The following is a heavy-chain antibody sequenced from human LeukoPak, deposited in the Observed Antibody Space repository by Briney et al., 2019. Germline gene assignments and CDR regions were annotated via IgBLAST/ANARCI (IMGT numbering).Heavy chain of an antibody. CDR1: GFTFSGQG. CDR3: AKDGRTGYPFDS. CDR2: IRDDGSNK. V-gene: IGHV3-30*02. D-gene: IGHD5-12*01. Sequence: GGSLRLSCAASGFTFSGQGMHWVRQAPGKGLEWVTFIRDDGSNKYYADSVKGRFTISRDTSKNTLYLQMNSLRAEDTAVYYCAKDGRTGYPFDSWGQGTLVTVSS. J-gene: IGHJ4*02.